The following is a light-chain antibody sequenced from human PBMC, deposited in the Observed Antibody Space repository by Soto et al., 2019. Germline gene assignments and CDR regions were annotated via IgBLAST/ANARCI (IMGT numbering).Light chain of an antibody. CDR3: ATWDSNTRV. J-gene: IGLJ3*02. Sequence: QSVLTQSSSASASLGSSVKLTCTLSSGHSNYIIAWHHQQPGKAPRYLMKLEGSGTYNKGSGVPDRFSGSSSGADRYLTISNLQFEDEADYYCATWDSNTRVFGGGTKLIVL. V-gene: IGLV4-60*02. CDR1: SGHSNYI. CDR2: LEGSGTY.